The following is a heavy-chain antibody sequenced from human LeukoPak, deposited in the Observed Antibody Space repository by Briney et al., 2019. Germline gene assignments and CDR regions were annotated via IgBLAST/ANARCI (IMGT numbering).Heavy chain of an antibody. CDR1: GYTFTGYY. CDR2: IIPILGIA. Sequence: ASVKVSCKASGYTFTGYYMHWVRQAPGQGLEWMGRIIPILGIANYAQKFQGRVTITADKSTSTAYMELSSLRSEDTAVYYCARDQTPYYYGSGSQFWGQGTLVTVSS. CDR3: ARDQTPYYYGSGSQF. J-gene: IGHJ4*02. V-gene: IGHV1-69*04. D-gene: IGHD3-10*01.